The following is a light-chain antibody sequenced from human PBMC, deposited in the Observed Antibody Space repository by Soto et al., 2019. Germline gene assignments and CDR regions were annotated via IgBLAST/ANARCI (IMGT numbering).Light chain of an antibody. Sequence: EIVVTQSPGTLSLSPGERATLSCRTSQSVSSYLAWYQHKPGQAPRLLIYGASMRATGIPDRFSASGSGTDFTLTICVLAPEDFAVYYCHQYSSPPATFGQGTKLEIK. J-gene: IGKJ2*01. CDR1: QSVSSY. CDR3: HQYSSPPAT. CDR2: GAS. V-gene: IGKV3-20*01.